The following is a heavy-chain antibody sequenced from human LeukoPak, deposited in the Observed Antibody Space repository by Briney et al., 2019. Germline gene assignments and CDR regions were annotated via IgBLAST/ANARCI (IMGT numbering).Heavy chain of an antibody. J-gene: IGHJ4*02. V-gene: IGHV3-21*01. D-gene: IGHD3-16*02. CDR2: TSSSSSYI. Sequence: PGGSLRLSCAASGFTFSSYSMDWVRQAPGKGLEWVSSTSSSSSYIYYADSVKGRFTISRDNSKNTLYLQMNSLRAEDTAVYYCASPLGFGGVIVAPFDYWGQGTLVTVSS. CDR1: GFTFSSYS. CDR3: ASPLGFGGVIVAPFDY.